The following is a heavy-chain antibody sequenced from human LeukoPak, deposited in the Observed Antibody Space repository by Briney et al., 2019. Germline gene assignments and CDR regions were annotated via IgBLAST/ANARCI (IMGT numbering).Heavy chain of an antibody. J-gene: IGHJ5*02. CDR1: GYTFTSYD. Sequence: ASVKVSCKASGYTFTSYDINWVRQATGQGLEWMGWMNPNSGNAGYAQKFQGRVTMTRNTSISTAYMELSSLRSEDTAVYYCARGGYSSSWYVSGTELEFDPWGQGTLVTVSS. CDR2: MNPNSGNA. CDR3: ARGGYSSSWYVSGTELEFDP. V-gene: IGHV1-8*01. D-gene: IGHD6-13*01.